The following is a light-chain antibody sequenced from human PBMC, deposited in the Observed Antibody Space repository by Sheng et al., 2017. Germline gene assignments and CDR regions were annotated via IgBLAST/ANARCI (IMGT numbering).Light chain of an antibody. CDR3: QQYGSSRAMYT. V-gene: IGKV3-20*01. Sequence: IVLTQSPGTLSLSPGERATLSCRASQSVSSSYLAWYQQKPGQAPRLLIYGASSRATGIPDRFSGSGSGTDFTLTISRLEPEDFAVYYCQQYGSSRAMYTFGQGTKLEIK. J-gene: IGKJ2*01. CDR1: QSVSSSY. CDR2: GAS.